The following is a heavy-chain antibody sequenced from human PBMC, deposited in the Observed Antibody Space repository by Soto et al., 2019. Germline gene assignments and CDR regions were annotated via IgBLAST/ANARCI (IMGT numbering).Heavy chain of an antibody. Sequence: PSETLSLTCTVSGGSISSYYWSWIRQPPGKGLEWIGYIYYSGSTNYNPSLKSRVTISVDTSKNQFSLKLSSVTAADTAVYYYARGGRGIAAAGSFDYWGQGTLVTVSS. CDR2: IYYSGST. CDR3: ARGGRGIAAAGSFDY. V-gene: IGHV4-59*01. CDR1: GGSISSYY. D-gene: IGHD6-13*01. J-gene: IGHJ4*02.